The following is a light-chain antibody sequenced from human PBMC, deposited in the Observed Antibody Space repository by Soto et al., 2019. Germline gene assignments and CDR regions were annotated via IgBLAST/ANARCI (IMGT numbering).Light chain of an antibody. Sequence: QSALTQPPSVSGAPGQRVTISCTGSSFNIGAGYDVHWYQQLPGTAPKLLIYNNINRPSGVPDRFSGSKSGTSASLAITGLQPEDEADYYCQSYDTMLSGPGVFGGGTKVTVL. J-gene: IGLJ2*01. CDR1: SFNIGAGYD. V-gene: IGLV1-40*01. CDR2: NNI. CDR3: QSYDTMLSGPGV.